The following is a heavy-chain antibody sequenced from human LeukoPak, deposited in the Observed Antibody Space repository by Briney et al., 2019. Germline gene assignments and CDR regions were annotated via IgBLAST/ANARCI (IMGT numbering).Heavy chain of an antibody. CDR1: GFTFGLSS. CDR2: IRDSGTTT. J-gene: IGHJ4*02. CDR3: ARDSRSHCGTAACYGPYFDY. Sequence: GGSLRLSCTASGFTFGLSSMTWVRQAQGKGLEWVSYIRDSGTTTYYADSVKGRFTTSRDSAKNSLYLQMNSLTAEDTAVYFCARDSRSHCGTAACYGPYFDYWGQGILVTVSS. V-gene: IGHV3-48*01. D-gene: IGHD2-2*01.